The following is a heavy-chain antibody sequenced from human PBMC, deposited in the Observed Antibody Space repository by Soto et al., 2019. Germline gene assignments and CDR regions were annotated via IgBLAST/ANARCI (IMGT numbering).Heavy chain of an antibody. J-gene: IGHJ6*02. D-gene: IGHD1-1*01. V-gene: IGHV1-69*05. CDR3: ARDNDRPQLGGNYYYILDV. CDR1: GGTFRNSA. CDR2: IMPIFRTP. Sequence: QVQLEQSGAEVKKPGSSVKVSCKASGGTFRNSAISWVRQAPGQGLEWMGGIMPIFRTPDYAQKFQGRVTITPDESTSTAYMELSGLRSDDTAVYYCARDNDRPQLGGNYYYILDVWGHGTTVTVSS.